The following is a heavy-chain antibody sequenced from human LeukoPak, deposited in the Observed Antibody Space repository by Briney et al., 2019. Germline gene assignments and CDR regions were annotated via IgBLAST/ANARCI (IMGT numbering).Heavy chain of an antibody. CDR2: VSHSGTT. D-gene: IGHD6-19*01. CDR3: AREPGSSGWYESYYFDY. V-gene: IGHV4-61*08. CDR1: GDSVSSGGYY. Sequence: SQTLSLTCTVSGDSVSSGGYYWSWIRQPPGKGLEWIGEVSHSGTTNYNPSLKSRVTISVDTSKNQFSLNLSSVTAADTAVYYCAREPGSSGWYESYYFDYWGQGTLVTVSS. J-gene: IGHJ4*02.